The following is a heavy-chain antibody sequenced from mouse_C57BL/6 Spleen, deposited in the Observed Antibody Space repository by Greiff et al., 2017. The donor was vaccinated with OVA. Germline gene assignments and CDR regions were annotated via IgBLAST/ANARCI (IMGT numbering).Heavy chain of an antibody. CDR3: ARCLYDYDGGFAY. D-gene: IGHD2-4*01. J-gene: IGHJ3*01. Sequence: QVQLKQPGAELVKPGASVKMSCKASGYTFTSYWITWVKQRPGQGLEWIGDIYPGSGSTNYNEKFKSKATLTVDTSSSTAYMQLSSLTSEDSAVYYCARCLYDYDGGFAYWGQGTLVTVSA. V-gene: IGHV1-55*01. CDR1: GYTFTSYW. CDR2: IYPGSGST.